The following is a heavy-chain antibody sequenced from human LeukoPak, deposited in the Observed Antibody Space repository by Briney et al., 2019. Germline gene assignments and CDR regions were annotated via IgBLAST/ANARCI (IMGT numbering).Heavy chain of an antibody. D-gene: IGHD3-10*01. V-gene: IGHV3-66*01. CDR2: THSDGTT. CDR3: ARPSSLDGSGRYYIDH. Sequence: GGSLRLSCEVSGFTVSNNYMNWVRQAPGKGLEWVSVTHSDGTTHFADSVKGRFTISRDNSKNTVYLQMNRLRDEDTAVYYCARPSSLDGSGRYYIDHWDQGTLVTVSS. J-gene: IGHJ4*02. CDR1: GFTVSNNY.